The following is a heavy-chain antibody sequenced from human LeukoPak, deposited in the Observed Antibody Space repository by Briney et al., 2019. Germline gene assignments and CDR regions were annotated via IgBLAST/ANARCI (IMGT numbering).Heavy chain of an antibody. V-gene: IGHV4-34*01. D-gene: IGHD5-18*01. Sequence: PSETLSLTCAVYGGSFSGYYWSWIRQPPGKGLEWIGEINHSGSTNYNPSLKSRVTISVDTSKNQFSLKLSSVTAADTAVHYCANSGYSYSGWFDPWGQGTLVTVSS. CDR1: GGSFSGYY. CDR2: INHSGST. CDR3: ANSGYSYSGWFDP. J-gene: IGHJ5*02.